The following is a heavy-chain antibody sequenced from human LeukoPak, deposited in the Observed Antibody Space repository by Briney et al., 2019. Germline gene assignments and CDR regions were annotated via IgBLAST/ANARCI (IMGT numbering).Heavy chain of an antibody. Sequence: SGGSLRLSCAASGFTFSSYEMNWVPQAPGKGLGWVSYISSSGSTIYYADSVKGRFTISRDNAKNSLYLQMNSLRAEDTAVYYCARDQYSSFDYWGQGTLVTISS. CDR1: GFTFSSYE. CDR3: ARDQYSSFDY. D-gene: IGHD2-21*01. V-gene: IGHV3-48*03. CDR2: ISSSGSTI. J-gene: IGHJ4*02.